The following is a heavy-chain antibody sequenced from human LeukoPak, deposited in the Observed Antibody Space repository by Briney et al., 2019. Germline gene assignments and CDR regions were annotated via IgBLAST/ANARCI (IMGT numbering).Heavy chain of an antibody. CDR2: IYTSGST. V-gene: IGHV4-4*07. CDR3: ARDSNVPVDYYCMDV. Sequence: SETLSLTCTVSGGSISSYYWSWIRQPAGKGLEWIGRIYTSGSTNYNPSLKSRVTMSVDTSKNQFSLKLSSVTAADTAVYYCARDSNVPVDYYCMDVWGKGTTVTISS. J-gene: IGHJ6*03. CDR1: GGSISSYY. D-gene: IGHD2-8*01.